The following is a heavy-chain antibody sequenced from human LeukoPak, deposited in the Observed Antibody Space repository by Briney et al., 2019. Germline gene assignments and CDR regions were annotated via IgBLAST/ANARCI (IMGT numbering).Heavy chain of an antibody. CDR3: TTQETYGDYVDY. D-gene: IGHD4-17*01. J-gene: IGHJ4*02. CDR2: IKSKNEGGTT. CDR1: GLTFSNAW. V-gene: IGHV3-15*01. Sequence: GGSLRLSCVASGLTFSNAWMSWVRQAPGEGLEWVGHIKSKNEGGTTDYAAPVKGRFTISRDDSKNTLYLQMDSLKTEDTAVYYCTTQETYGDYVDYWGQGTLVTVSS.